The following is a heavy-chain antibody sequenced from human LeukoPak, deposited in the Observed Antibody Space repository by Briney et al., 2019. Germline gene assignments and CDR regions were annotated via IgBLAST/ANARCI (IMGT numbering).Heavy chain of an antibody. CDR2: ISSSSSTI. D-gene: IGHD5-12*01. Sequence: GGSLRLSCAASGFTFSSYEMNWVRQAPGKGLEWVSYISSSSSTIYYADSVKGRFTLSRDNAKNSLYLQMNSLRAEDTAVYYCARDAPRGAVIGGYTRFDYWGQGTLVTVSS. CDR3: ARDAPRGAVIGGYTRFDY. CDR1: GFTFSSYE. J-gene: IGHJ4*02. V-gene: IGHV3-48*03.